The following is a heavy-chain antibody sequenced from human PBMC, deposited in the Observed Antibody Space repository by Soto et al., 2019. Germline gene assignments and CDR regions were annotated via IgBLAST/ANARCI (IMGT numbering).Heavy chain of an antibody. CDR2: ISGAGGTT. V-gene: IGHV3-23*01. CDR3: ANYPLLVPVS. J-gene: IGHJ4*02. Sequence: GGSLRLSCASSGFTFGSYAMHWVRQAPGKGLEWVSGISGAGGTTYYADSVKGRFTISRDNSKNTLYLQMHSLRPEDTATYFCANYPLLVPVSWGQGTLVTVSS. CDR1: GFTFGSYA.